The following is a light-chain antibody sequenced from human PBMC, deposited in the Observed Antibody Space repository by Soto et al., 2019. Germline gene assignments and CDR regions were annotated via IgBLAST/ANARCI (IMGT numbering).Light chain of an antibody. CDR2: GAS. Sequence: EIVMTQSPATLSVSPGETATLSCRASQGISRTLAWYQLKSGQAPRLLFYGASTRATGVPARFSGSGSGTEFTLTISSLQSEDFAVYYCQQYNTWPPVTFGQGTKVEIK. CDR3: QQYNTWPPVT. V-gene: IGKV3-15*01. CDR1: QGISRT. J-gene: IGKJ1*01.